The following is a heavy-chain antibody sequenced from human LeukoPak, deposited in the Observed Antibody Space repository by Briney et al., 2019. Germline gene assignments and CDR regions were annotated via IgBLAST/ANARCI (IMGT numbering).Heavy chain of an antibody. Sequence: PGGSLRLSCAASGFTFSSYSMNWVRQAPGKGLEWVSYISSSSSTIYYADSVKGRFTISRDNAKNSLFLQMNSLRAEDTAVYYGARDSTRLLGNQDYWGQGTLVTVSS. CDR1: GFTFSSYS. CDR2: ISSSSSTI. J-gene: IGHJ4*01. V-gene: IGHV3-48*01. D-gene: IGHD2/OR15-2a*01. CDR3: ARDSTRLLGNQDY.